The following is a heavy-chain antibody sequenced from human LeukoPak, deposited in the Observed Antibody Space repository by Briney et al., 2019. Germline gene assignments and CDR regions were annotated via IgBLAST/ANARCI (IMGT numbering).Heavy chain of an antibody. V-gene: IGHV1-69*04. CDR3: ARDVYCSGGSCFASTPRFDY. Sequence: SVRVSCKASGGTFSSYAISWVRQAPGQGLEWMGRIIPIFGIANYAQKFQGRVTITADKSTSTAYMELSSLRAEDTAVYYCARDVYCSGGSCFASTPRFDYWGQGTLVTVSS. CDR2: IIPIFGIA. J-gene: IGHJ4*02. D-gene: IGHD2-15*01. CDR1: GGTFSSYA.